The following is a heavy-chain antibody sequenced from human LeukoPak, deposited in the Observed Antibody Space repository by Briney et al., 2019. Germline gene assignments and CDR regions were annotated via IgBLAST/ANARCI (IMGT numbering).Heavy chain of an antibody. CDR3: ARGGIYGDYDFDY. J-gene: IGHJ4*02. D-gene: IGHD4-17*01. Sequence: PSETLPLTCAVYGGSFSGYYWSWIRQPPGKGLEWIGEINHSGSTNYNPSLKSRVTISVDTSKNQFSLKLSSVTAADTAVYYCARGGIYGDYDFDYWGQGTLVTVSS. CDR2: INHSGST. V-gene: IGHV4-34*01. CDR1: GGSFSGYY.